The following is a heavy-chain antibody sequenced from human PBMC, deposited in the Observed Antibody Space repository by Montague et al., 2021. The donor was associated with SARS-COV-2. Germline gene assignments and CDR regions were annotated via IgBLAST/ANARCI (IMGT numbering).Heavy chain of an antibody. CDR3: ARVQRTTGTTRLGTYYYYYYGMDV. V-gene: IGHV3-7*01. Sequence: SLRLSCAASGFTSSSYWMSWVRQAPGKGLEWVANIKQDGSEKYYVDSVKGRFTISRDNAKDSLYLQMNSLRAEDTAVYYCARVQRTTGTTRLGTYYYYYYGMDVWGQGTTVTVSS. CDR2: IKQDGSEK. CDR1: GFTSSSYW. J-gene: IGHJ6*02. D-gene: IGHD1-1*01.